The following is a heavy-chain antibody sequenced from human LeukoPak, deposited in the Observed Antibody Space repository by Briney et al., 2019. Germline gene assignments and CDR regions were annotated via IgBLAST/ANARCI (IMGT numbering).Heavy chain of an antibody. J-gene: IGHJ5*02. CDR3: ARGETGQLERLEP. CDR1: GGTFSSYA. Sequence: ASVKVSCKASGGTFSSYAISWVRQAPGQGLEWMGGIIPIFGTANYAQKFQGRVTITADESTSTAYMELSSLRSEDTAVYYCARGETGQLERLEPWGQGTLVTVSS. CDR2: IIPIFGTA. D-gene: IGHD1-1*01. V-gene: IGHV1-69*13.